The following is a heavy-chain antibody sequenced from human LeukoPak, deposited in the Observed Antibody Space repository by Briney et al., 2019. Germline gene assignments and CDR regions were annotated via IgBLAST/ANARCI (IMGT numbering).Heavy chain of an antibody. D-gene: IGHD3-22*01. CDR1: GFTFSSSA. CDR3: ASYYYDSSGFDY. V-gene: IGHV1-58*01. Sequence: ASVKVSCKASGFTFSSSAVQWVRQARGQRLEWIGWIVVGSGNTKYAQKFQERVTITRDMSTSTAYMELSSLRSEDTAVYYCASYYYDSSGFDYWGQGTLVTISS. CDR2: IVVGSGNT. J-gene: IGHJ4*02.